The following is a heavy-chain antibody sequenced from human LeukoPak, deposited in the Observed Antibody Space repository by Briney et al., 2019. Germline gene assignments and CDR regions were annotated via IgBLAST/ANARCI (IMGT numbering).Heavy chain of an antibody. D-gene: IGHD3-22*01. CDR2: ISGSGGST. Sequence: GGSLRLSCAASGFTFSSYAMSWVRQAPGKGLEWVSAISGSGGSTYYADSVKGRFTISRDNSKNTLYLQMNSLRAEDTAVYYCAKEGGGYYDSSRYYFDYWGQGTLVTVSS. J-gene: IGHJ4*02. CDR3: AKEGGGYYDSSRYYFDY. CDR1: GFTFSSYA. V-gene: IGHV3-23*01.